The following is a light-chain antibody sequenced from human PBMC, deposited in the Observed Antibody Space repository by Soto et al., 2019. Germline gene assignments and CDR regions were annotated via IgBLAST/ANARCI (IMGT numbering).Light chain of an antibody. CDR3: SSYTTGSTPFYV. J-gene: IGLJ1*01. V-gene: IGLV2-14*03. CDR2: DVN. Sequence: QSVLTQPASVSGSPGQSIAISCAGTSSDVGGYDYVSWYQQHPGKAPKLMIYDVNNRPSGVSNRFSGSKSGNTASLTISGLQAEDEADYYCSSYTTGSTPFYVFGTGTKVTVL. CDR1: SSDVGGYDY.